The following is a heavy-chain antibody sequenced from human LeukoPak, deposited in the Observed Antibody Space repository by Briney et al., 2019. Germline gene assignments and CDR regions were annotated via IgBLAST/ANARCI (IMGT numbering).Heavy chain of an antibody. CDR2: IIPILGIA. CDR3: ARDTRNYYDSGGRVEA. CDR1: GGTFSSYA. D-gene: IGHD3-22*01. J-gene: IGHJ5*02. V-gene: IGHV1-69*04. Sequence: SVKVSCKASGGTFSSYAISWVRQAPGQGLEWVGRIIPILGIANYTQKFQGRVTITADKSTSTAYMELSSLRSEDTAVYYCARDTRNYYDSGGRVEAWGQGTLVTVSS.